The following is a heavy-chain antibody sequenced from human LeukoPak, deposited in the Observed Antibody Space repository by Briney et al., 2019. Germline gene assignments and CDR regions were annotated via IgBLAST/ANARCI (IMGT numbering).Heavy chain of an antibody. CDR2: IIPILGIA. J-gene: IGHJ4*02. D-gene: IGHD3-10*01. CDR1: GGTFSSYA. CDR3: ASSQGGVGCYGSGERFDY. Sequence: SVKVSCKASGGTFSSYAISWVRQAPGQGLEWMGRIIPILGIANYAQKFQGRVTITADKSTSTAYMELSSLRSEDTAVYYCASSQGGVGCYGSGERFDYWGQGTLVAVSS. V-gene: IGHV1-69*04.